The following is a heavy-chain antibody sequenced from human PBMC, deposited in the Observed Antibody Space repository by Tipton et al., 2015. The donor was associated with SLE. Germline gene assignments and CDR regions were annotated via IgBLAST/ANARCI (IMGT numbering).Heavy chain of an antibody. V-gene: IGHV4-59*08. J-gene: IGHJ4*02. CDR3: ARHARYSYGYFDY. D-gene: IGHD5-18*01. Sequence: TLSLTCTVSGGSISSYYWSWIRQPPGKGLEWIGYIYYSGSTNYNPSLKSRVTISVDTSKNQFSLKLSSVTAADTAVHYCARHARYSYGYFDYWGQGTLVTVSS. CDR2: IYYSGST. CDR1: GGSISSYY.